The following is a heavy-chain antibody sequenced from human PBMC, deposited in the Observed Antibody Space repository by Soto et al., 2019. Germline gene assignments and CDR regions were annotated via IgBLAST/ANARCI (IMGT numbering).Heavy chain of an antibody. CDR1: GFTFSSYA. CDR3: AKDLAFAGSWSLFDY. CDR2: ISGSGGST. J-gene: IGHJ4*02. D-gene: IGHD6-13*01. V-gene: IGHV3-23*01. Sequence: GGSLRLSCAASGFTFSSYAMSWVRQAPGKGLEWVSAISGSGGSTYYADSVKGRFTISRDNSKNTLYLQMNSLRAEDTAVYYCAKDLAFAGSWSLFDYWGQGTLVTSPQ.